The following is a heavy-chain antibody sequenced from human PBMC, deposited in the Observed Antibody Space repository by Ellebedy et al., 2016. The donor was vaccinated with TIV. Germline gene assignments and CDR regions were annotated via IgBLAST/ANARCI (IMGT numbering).Heavy chain of an antibody. CDR2: LSGGGGST. Sequence: GESLKISXAASGFAFSGYAMSWVRQAPGKGLEWVSALSGGGGSTNYADSVKGRFTISRDNSKNTLYLQMNSLRAEDTAVYYCAKDLRSGYDRKVYYFDYWGQGTLVTVSS. CDR3: AKDLRSGYDRKVYYFDY. J-gene: IGHJ4*02. D-gene: IGHD5-12*01. CDR1: GFAFSGYA. V-gene: IGHV3-23*01.